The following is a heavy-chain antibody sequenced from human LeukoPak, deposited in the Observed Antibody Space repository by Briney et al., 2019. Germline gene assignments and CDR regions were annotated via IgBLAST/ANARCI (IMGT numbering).Heavy chain of an antibody. CDR1: GFTFSSYA. Sequence: GGSLRLSCAASGFTFSSYAMSWVRQAPGKGLEWVSAISGSGGSTYYADSVKGRFTISRDNSKNTLYLQMNSLRAEDTAVYYCAKDGSPHYYGSGSYDYWGQGTLVTVSS. D-gene: IGHD3-10*01. J-gene: IGHJ4*02. CDR2: ISGSGGST. V-gene: IGHV3-23*01. CDR3: AKDGSPHYYGSGSYDY.